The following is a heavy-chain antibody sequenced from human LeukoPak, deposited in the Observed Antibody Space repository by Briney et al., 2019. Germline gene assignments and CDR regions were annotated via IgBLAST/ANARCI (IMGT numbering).Heavy chain of an antibody. CDR1: GFTFSSCV. Sequence: GGSLRLSCAASGFTFSSCVMNWVRQAPGKGLEWVSTISGSGSGTYYTDSVKGRFTISRDNSKNTLYLQMNSLRAEDTAIYYCARRLPMDYWGQGTLVIVSS. J-gene: IGHJ4*02. CDR2: ISGSGSGT. V-gene: IGHV3-23*01. CDR3: ARRLPMDY.